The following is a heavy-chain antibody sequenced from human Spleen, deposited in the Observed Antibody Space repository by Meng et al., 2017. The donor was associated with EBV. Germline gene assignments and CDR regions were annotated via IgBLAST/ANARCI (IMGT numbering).Heavy chain of an antibody. D-gene: IGHD3-10*01. CDR2: LIPMLGAP. V-gene: IGHV1-69*06. Sequence: QVQLVQSGAEVKKPGSSLKVSCKTSGGTFNSDAISWVRQAPGQGLEWMGGLIPMLGAPNLAQKFQDRVTIIADKSTSTHYMELSSLRSDDTAVYYCASESGRGYTPNYWGRGTLVTVSS. CDR1: GGTFNSDA. J-gene: IGHJ4*02. CDR3: ASESGRGYTPNY.